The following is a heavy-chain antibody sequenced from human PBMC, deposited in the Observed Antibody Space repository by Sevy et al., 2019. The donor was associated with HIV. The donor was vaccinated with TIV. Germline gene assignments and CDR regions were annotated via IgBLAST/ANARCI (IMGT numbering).Heavy chain of an antibody. V-gene: IGHV1-8*01. J-gene: IGHJ4*02. CDR2: MNPNSGNT. CDR1: GYTFTSYD. CDR3: ASGMSGYFNEGYPTVS. Sequence: VSVKVSCKASGYTFTSYDINWVRQATGQGLEWMGWMNPNSGNTGYAQKFQGRVTMTRNTSINTAYMELRSLRCEDTDVYYCASGMSGYFNEGYPTVSWGQGTLVTVSS. D-gene: IGHD3-3*01.